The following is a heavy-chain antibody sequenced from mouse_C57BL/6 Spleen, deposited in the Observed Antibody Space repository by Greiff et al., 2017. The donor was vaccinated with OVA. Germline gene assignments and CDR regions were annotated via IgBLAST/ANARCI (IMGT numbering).Heavy chain of an antibody. CDR2: IYPGDGDT. V-gene: IGHV1-82*01. J-gene: IGHJ4*01. CDR3: ARSANYYAMDY. CDR1: GYAFSSSR. Sequence: VKLQESGPELVKPGASVKISCKASGYAFSSSRMNWVKQRPGKGLEWIGRIYPGDGDTNYNGKFKGKATLTADKSSSTAYMQLSSLTSEDSAVYFCARSANYYAMDYWGQGTSVTVSS.